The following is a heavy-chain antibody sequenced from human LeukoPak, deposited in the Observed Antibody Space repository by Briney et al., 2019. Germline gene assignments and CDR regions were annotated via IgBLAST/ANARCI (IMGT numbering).Heavy chain of an antibody. D-gene: IGHD6-6*01. Sequence: SETLSLTCAVYAGSFSGYYWSWIRQPPGKGLEWIGEINHSGSTNYNPSLKGRVTISVDTSKNQFSLKLSSVTAAAAAVYYCDGGVSSSSSSYYYYYYMDVWGKGTTVTVSS. V-gene: IGHV4-34*01. J-gene: IGHJ6*03. CDR2: INHSGST. CDR1: AGSFSGYY. CDR3: DGGVSSSSSSYYYYYYMDV.